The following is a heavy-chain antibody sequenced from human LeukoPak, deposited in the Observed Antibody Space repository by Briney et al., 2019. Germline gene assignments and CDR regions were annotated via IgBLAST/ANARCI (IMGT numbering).Heavy chain of an antibody. CDR3: ARGGARRWELLYWFDP. CDR1: GGSISSYY. V-gene: IGHV4-59*01. J-gene: IGHJ5*02. CDR2: IYYSGST. D-gene: IGHD1-26*01. Sequence: KPSETLSLTCTVSGGSISSYYWSWIRQPPGKGLEWIGYIYYSGSTNYNPSLKSRVTISVDTSKNQFSLKLSSVTAADTAVYYCARGGARRWELLYWFDPWGQGTLVTVSS.